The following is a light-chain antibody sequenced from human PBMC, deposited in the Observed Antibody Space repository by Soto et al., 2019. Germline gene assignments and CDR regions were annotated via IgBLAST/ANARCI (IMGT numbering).Light chain of an antibody. V-gene: IGKV3-11*01. CDR1: QSVSSY. CDR3: QQRSDWPLT. CDR2: DAS. J-gene: IGKJ4*01. Sequence: EIVLTQSPATLSLSPGARAPLSCRARQSVSSYLAWYQQKPGQAPRLLIYDASNRATGIPARFSGSGSGTDFTLAISSLEPEDFALYYCQQRSDWPLTFGGGTKVDI.